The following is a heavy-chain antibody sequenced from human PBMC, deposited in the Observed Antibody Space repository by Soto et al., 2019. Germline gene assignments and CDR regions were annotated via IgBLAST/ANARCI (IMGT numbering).Heavy chain of an antibody. Sequence: QLVESGGGSVQPGRSLRLSCAASGFSFDVYGMHWVRQGPGKGLEWVSGISWNSGNIYYADSVKGRFTISRDNAKKSLYLKMNSLRTEDTALDYCAKDNDLDRDGPFDYWGQGILVTVSS. CDR2: ISWNSGNI. V-gene: IGHV3-9*01. CDR3: AKDNDLDRDGPFDY. CDR1: GFSFDVYG. D-gene: IGHD2-2*03. J-gene: IGHJ4*02.